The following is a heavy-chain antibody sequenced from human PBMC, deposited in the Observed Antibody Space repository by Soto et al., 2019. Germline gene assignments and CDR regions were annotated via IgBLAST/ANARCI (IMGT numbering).Heavy chain of an antibody. D-gene: IGHD3-22*01. Sequence: QVRLVESGGGVVQPGRSLRLSCAASGFTFSSYAMHWVRQAPGKGLEWVAVISYDGSNKYYADSVKGRFTISRDNSKNTLYLQMNSLRAEDTAVYYCARASLPYYYDSSGSGWFDPWGQGTLVTVSS. CDR1: GFTFSSYA. J-gene: IGHJ5*02. CDR3: ARASLPYYYDSSGSGWFDP. V-gene: IGHV3-30-3*01. CDR2: ISYDGSNK.